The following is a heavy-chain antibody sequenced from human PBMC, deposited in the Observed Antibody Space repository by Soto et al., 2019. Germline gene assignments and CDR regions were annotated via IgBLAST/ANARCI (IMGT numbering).Heavy chain of an antibody. V-gene: IGHV1-3*01. J-gene: IGHJ4*02. CDR1: GYTFTSYA. D-gene: IGHD6-19*01. Sequence: QVQLVQSGAEVKKPGASVKVSCKASGYTFTSYAMHWMRQAPGPRLEWMGWINGGIGNTKYSQKFQDRVTLTRDTSASTAYMELSSLRSEDTAVYYCARAVAGGVFDYWGQGTLVTVSS. CDR2: INGGIGNT. CDR3: ARAVAGGVFDY.